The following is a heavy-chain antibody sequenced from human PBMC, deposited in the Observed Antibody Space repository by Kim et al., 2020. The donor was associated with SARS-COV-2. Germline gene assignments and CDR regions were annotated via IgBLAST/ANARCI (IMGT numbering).Heavy chain of an antibody. Sequence: SGPTLVNPTETLTLTCPVSGFSLRNARVGVSWIRQPPGKALEWLAHIFSNDEKSYSTSLKSRLTISKDTSKTQVVLTMTNMDPVDTATYYCARAFPIAAAGRGTFAYWGQGTPVTVS. CDR3: ARAFPIAAAGRGTFAY. J-gene: IGHJ4*02. CDR1: GFSLRNARVG. CDR2: IFSNDEK. D-gene: IGHD6-13*01. V-gene: IGHV2-26*01.